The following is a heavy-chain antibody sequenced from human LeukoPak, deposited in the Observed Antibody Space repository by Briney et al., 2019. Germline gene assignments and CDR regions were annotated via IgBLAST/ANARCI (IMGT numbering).Heavy chain of an antibody. CDR3: ARDLFGSGSFYGF. V-gene: IGHV3-21*06. Sequence: GGSLRLSCAASGFTFGTYSMNWVRQAPGKGLEWVSTITSSSAYIYYADSVKGRFTISRDNAKNSLYLQMNSLRAEDTAVYYCARDLFGSGSFYGFWGQGILVTVSS. CDR1: GFTFGTYS. J-gene: IGHJ4*02. CDR2: ITSSSAYI. D-gene: IGHD3-10*01.